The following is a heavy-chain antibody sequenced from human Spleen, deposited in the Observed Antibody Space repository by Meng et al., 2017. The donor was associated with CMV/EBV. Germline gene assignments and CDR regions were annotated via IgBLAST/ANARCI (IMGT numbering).Heavy chain of an antibody. CDR1: GFTFSDYY. CDR2: ISSSGSIT. Sequence: CEASGFTFSDYYMTWIRQAPGKGLEWVSYISSSGSITKYLDSVKGRFTISRDNAKNSLFLQMNSLRVEDTAVYYCARDSSAVHNWLDSWGQGTLVTVSS. D-gene: IGHD1-26*01. CDR3: ARDSSAVHNWLDS. J-gene: IGHJ5*01. V-gene: IGHV3-11*04.